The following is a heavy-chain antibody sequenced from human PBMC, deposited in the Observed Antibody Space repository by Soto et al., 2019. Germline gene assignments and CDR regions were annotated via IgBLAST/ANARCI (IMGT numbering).Heavy chain of an antibody. Sequence: EVQLLESGGGLVQPGGSLRLSCAGSGFPFNNYAINWVRQGPGKGLEWVAASTGPGGSTYNEDSVKGRFTVSMNNSKKTVYLQLDGLRAEDTAGYYCGKGHSDYQGDYNYYGMDIWGQGTTVSVAS. J-gene: IGHJ6*02. D-gene: IGHD6-25*01. CDR3: GKGHSDYQGDYNYYGMDI. V-gene: IGHV3-23*01. CDR2: STGPGGST. CDR1: GFPFNNYA.